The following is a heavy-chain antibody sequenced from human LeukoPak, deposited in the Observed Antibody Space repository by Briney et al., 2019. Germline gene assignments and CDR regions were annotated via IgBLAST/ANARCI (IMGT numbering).Heavy chain of an antibody. V-gene: IGHV4-39*07. D-gene: IGHD3-3*01. CDR1: GGSISSSSYY. Sequence: SETLSLTCTVSGGSISSSSYYWGWIRQPPGKGLEWIGSIYYSGSPYYNPPLKSRVTISVDTSKNQFSLKLSSVTAADTAVYYCARERSGSEIFARSFDIWGQGTMVTVS. CDR2: IYYSGSP. J-gene: IGHJ3*02. CDR3: ARERSGSEIFARSFDI.